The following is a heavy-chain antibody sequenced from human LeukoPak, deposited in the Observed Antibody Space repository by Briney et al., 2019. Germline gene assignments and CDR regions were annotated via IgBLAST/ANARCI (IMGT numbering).Heavy chain of an antibody. Sequence: GESLRISCRAFGNIYGTHWIAWVRQMPGKGLQWMGIIYPDDSDTRYSPSFEGQVTISADRSTDTAYLQWNTLKSSDTAIYYCARLQSAPNFFDLNWFDPWGQGTVVIVSS. D-gene: IGHD3-9*01. CDR2: IYPDDSDT. J-gene: IGHJ5*02. V-gene: IGHV5-51*01. CDR1: GNIYGTHW. CDR3: ARLQSAPNFFDLNWFDP.